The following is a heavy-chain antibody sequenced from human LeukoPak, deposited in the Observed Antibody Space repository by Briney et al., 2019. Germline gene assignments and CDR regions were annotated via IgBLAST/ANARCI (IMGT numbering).Heavy chain of an antibody. CDR2: IVVGSGNT. D-gene: IGHD3-22*01. CDR1: GFTFTSSA. V-gene: IGHV1-58*02. CDR3: AARTYYYDSSGPTGDY. J-gene: IGHJ4*02. Sequence: AASVKVSCKASGFTFTSSAMQWVRQARGQRLEWIGWIVVGSGNTNYAQKFQERVTITRDMSTSTAYMELSSPRSEDTAVYYCAARTYYYDSSGPTGDYWGQGTLVTVSS.